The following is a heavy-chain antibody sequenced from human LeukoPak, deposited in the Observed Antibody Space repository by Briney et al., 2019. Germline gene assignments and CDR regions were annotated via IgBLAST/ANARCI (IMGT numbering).Heavy chain of an antibody. Sequence: GSVKVSCKASGYTFTGYYMHWVRQAPGQGLEWMGWINPNSGGTNYAQKFQGRVTMTRDTSISTAYMELSRLRSDDTAVYYCARGTYYDSSAYSGVRLFDYWGQGALVTVSS. CDR2: INPNSGGT. V-gene: IGHV1-2*02. J-gene: IGHJ4*02. D-gene: IGHD3-22*01. CDR3: ARGTYYDSSAYSGVRLFDY. CDR1: GYTFTGYY.